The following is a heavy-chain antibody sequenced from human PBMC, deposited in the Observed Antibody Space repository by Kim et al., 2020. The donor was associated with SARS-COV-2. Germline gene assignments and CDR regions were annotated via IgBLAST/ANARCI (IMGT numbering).Heavy chain of an antibody. J-gene: IGHJ4*02. D-gene: IGHD6-6*01. CDR2: ISSSSSTI. Sequence: GGSLRLSCAASGFTFSSYSMNWVRQAPGKGLEWVSYISSSSSTIYYADSVKGRFTISRDNAKNSLYLQMNSLRDEDTAVYYCARDGPYSSSSTYYFDYWGQGTLVTVSS. CDR1: GFTFSSYS. CDR3: ARDGPYSSSSTYYFDY. V-gene: IGHV3-48*02.